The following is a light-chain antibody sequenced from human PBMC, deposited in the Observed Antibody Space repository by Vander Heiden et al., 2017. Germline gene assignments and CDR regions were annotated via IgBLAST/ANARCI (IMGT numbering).Light chain of an antibody. CDR1: QSISSW. Sequence: DIQMTQSPSTLSASVGDRVTITCRASQSISSWLAWYQQKPGKAPKLLIYKASSLESGVPSRFSGSGPGTEFTLTISSLQPDDFATYYCQQDNSYSRTFGQWTKVEIK. J-gene: IGKJ1*01. CDR3: QQDNSYSRT. CDR2: KAS. V-gene: IGKV1-5*03.